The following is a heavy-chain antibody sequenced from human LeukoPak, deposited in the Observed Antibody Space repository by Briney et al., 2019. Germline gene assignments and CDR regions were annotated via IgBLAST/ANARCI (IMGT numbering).Heavy chain of an antibody. J-gene: IGHJ4*02. CDR1: GFTFSSYW. V-gene: IGHV3-7*05. CDR2: IKHDGSEK. D-gene: IGHD3-22*01. CDR3: ARVRTEFYYDSSGVFDY. Sequence: PGGSLRLSCAASGFTFSSYWMSWVRQAPGKGLEWVANIKHDGSEKYYVDSVRGRFTISRDNAKNSLYLQMNSLRAEDTAVYHCARVRTEFYYDSSGVFDYWGQGTLVTVSS.